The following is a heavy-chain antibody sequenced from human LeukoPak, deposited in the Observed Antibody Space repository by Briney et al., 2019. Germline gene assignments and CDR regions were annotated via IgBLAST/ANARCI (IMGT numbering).Heavy chain of an antibody. J-gene: IGHJ4*02. Sequence: PGGSLRLSCAASGFTFSSYGMHWVRQAPGKGLEWVAVISYDGSNKYYADSVKGRFTISRDNSKNTLYLQMNSLRAEDTAVYYCAKDGDQYSGSYYYFDYWGQGTLVTVSS. CDR3: AKDGDQYSGSYYYFDY. V-gene: IGHV3-30*18. CDR1: GFTFSSYG. CDR2: ISYDGSNK. D-gene: IGHD1-26*01.